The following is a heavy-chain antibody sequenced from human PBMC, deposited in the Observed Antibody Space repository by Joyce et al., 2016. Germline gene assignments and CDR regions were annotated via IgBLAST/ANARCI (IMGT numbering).Heavy chain of an antibody. D-gene: IGHD3-10*01. V-gene: IGHV2-5*01. Sequence: QITLKESGPTLVKPTQTLTLTCTFSGFSRYISGVGVGLIRQPPGKALEWLALIYWNDERRYIPSLESRLTITKDTSKNQVVLTMTNMDPVDTAIYYCAHSPSMVRGSPDYWGQGTLVTVSS. CDR2: IYWNDER. CDR1: GFSRYISGVG. CDR3: AHSPSMVRGSPDY. J-gene: IGHJ4*02.